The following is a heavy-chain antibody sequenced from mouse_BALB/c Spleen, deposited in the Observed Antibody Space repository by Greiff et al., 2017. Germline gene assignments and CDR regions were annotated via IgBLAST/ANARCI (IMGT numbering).Heavy chain of an antibody. CDR3: ARDKDYDYHWYFDL. CDR2: IRNKPNGYTT. Sequence: DVKLVESGGGLVQPGGSLRLSCATSGFTFTDYYMSWVRQPPGKALEWLGFIRNKPNGYTTEYSASVKGRFTISRDNSQSILYLHMNTLRAEDSATYYCARDKDYDYHWYFDLWGAGTTVTVSS. D-gene: IGHD2-4*01. CDR1: GFTFTDYY. J-gene: IGHJ1*01. V-gene: IGHV7-3*02.